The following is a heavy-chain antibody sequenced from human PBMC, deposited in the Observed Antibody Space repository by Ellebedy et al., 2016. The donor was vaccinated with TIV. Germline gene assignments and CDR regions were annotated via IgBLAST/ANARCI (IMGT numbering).Heavy chain of an antibody. CDR2: INHSGST. V-gene: IGHV4-34*01. CDR3: GRGGTTPGDYTDY. D-gene: IGHD4-17*01. J-gene: IGHJ4*02. CDR1: GGSFSGYY. Sequence: MPSETLSLTCAVNGGSFSGYYWTWIRQPPGKGLEWIGEINHSGSTNYNPSLKGRVTISVDTSKNQFSLKLSSVTAADTAVYYCGRGGTTPGDYTDYWGQGTLVTVSS.